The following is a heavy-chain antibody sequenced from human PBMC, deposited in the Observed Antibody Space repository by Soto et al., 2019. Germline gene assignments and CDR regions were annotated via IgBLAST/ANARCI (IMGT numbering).Heavy chain of an antibody. J-gene: IGHJ6*02. Sequence: PGEFLKDRWKGSWYRFTDYWVGWVRQMPGKGLEWMGIIYPGDSDTRYSPSFQGQVTISADKSISTAYLQWSSLKASDTAMYYCARRSGSTPPHYYYYGMDVWGQGTTVTVSS. D-gene: IGHD3-10*01. CDR3: ARRSGSTPPHYYYYGMDV. V-gene: IGHV5-51*01. CDR2: IYPGDSDT. CDR1: WYRFTDYW.